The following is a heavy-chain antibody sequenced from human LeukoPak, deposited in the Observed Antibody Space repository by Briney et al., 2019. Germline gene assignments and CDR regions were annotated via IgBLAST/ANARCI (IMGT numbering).Heavy chain of an antibody. CDR2: ISSSSSYI. Sequence: GGSLRLSCAASGFTFSSYSMNWVRQAPGKGLEWVSSISSSSSYIYYADSVKGRFTISRDNAKNSLYLQMNSLRAEDTAVYYCARGMYSSSSQGDYWGQGTLVTVSS. J-gene: IGHJ4*02. V-gene: IGHV3-21*01. D-gene: IGHD6-6*01. CDR1: GFTFSSYS. CDR3: ARGMYSSSSQGDY.